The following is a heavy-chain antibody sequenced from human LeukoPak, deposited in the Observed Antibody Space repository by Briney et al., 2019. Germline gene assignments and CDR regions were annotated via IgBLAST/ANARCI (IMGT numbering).Heavy chain of an antibody. V-gene: IGHV4-59*01. CDR1: GGSINSYY. CDR3: ARSKDYYDSSGYYYPFDY. CDR2: IYYSGST. D-gene: IGHD3-22*01. J-gene: IGHJ4*02. Sequence: SETLSLTCTVSGGSINSYYWSWIRQPPGKGLEWIGYIYYSGSTNYNPSLKSRVTISVDTSKNQFSLKLSSVTAADTAVYYCARSKDYYDSSGYYYPFDYWGQGTLVTVSS.